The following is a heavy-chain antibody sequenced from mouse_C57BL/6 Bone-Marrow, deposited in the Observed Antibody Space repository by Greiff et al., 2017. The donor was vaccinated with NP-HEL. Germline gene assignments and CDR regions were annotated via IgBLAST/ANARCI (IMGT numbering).Heavy chain of an antibody. J-gene: IGHJ3*01. Sequence: EVKLQESGAELVRPGASVKLSCTASGFNIKDDYMHWVKQRPEQGLEWIGWIDPENGDTEYASKFQGKATITADTSSNTAYLQLSSLTSEDTAVYYCTSYDYVPFAYWGQGTLVTVSA. CDR1: GFNIKDDY. CDR3: TSYDYVPFAY. V-gene: IGHV14-4*01. D-gene: IGHD2-4*01. CDR2: IDPENGDT.